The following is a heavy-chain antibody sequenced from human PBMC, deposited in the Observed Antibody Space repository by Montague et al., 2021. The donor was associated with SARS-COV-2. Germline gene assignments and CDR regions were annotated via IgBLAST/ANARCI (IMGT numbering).Heavy chain of an antibody. J-gene: IGHJ4*02. CDR3: ANHYSDGSGYPY. V-gene: IGHV3-23*01. CDR1: GFTFITFS. Sequence: SLRLSCAASGFTFITFSMRWFRQAPGKGLEWVSAISGSGGSTYYADSVKGRFTISRDNSKNRLYLQINSLSAEDTAVFYCANHYSDGSGYPYWGQGTLVTVSS. D-gene: IGHD3-22*01. CDR2: ISGSGGST.